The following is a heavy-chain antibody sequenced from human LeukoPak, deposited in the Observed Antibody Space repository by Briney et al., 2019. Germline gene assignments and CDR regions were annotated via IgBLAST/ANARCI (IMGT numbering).Heavy chain of an antibody. D-gene: IGHD4-11*01. Sequence: PGGSLRLSCAASGFTFSSYEMNWVRQAPGKGLEWVSAISGSGGSTYYADSVKGRFTISRDNSKNTLYLQMNSLRAEDTAVYYCARNSRAYYYYYMDVWGKGTTVTVSS. CDR2: ISGSGGST. CDR1: GFTFSSYE. J-gene: IGHJ6*03. V-gene: IGHV3-23*01. CDR3: ARNSRAYYYYYMDV.